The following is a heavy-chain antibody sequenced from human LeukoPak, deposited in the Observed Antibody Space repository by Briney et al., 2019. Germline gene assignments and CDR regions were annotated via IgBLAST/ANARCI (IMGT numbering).Heavy chain of an antibody. CDR1: GGSISSGGYY. CDR2: IYHSGST. J-gene: IGHJ4*02. Sequence: SQTLSLTCTVSGGSISSGGYYWSWIRQPPGKGLEWIGYIYHSGSTYYNPSLKSRVTISVDRSKNQFSLKLSSVTAADTAVYYCARVWGSGIDYWGQGTLVTVSS. V-gene: IGHV4-30-2*01. D-gene: IGHD3-10*01. CDR3: ARVWGSGIDY.